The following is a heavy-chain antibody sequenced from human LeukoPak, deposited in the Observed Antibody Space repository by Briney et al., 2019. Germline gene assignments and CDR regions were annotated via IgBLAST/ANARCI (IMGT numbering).Heavy chain of an antibody. J-gene: IGHJ4*02. V-gene: IGHV3-21*01. CDR1: GFTFSSYS. CDR3: ARVNNWGIDY. Sequence: GGSLRLSGAASGFTFSSYSMNWVRQAPGKGLEWVSSISSSSSYIYYADSVKGRFTISRDNAKNSLYLQMNSLRAEDTAVYYCARVNNWGIDYWGQGTLVTVSS. CDR2: ISSSSSYI. D-gene: IGHD7-27*01.